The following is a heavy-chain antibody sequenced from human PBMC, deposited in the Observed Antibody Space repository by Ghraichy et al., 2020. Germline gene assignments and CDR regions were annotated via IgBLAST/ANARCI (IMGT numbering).Heavy chain of an antibody. V-gene: IGHV3-23*01. D-gene: IGHD3-16*01. CDR2: ISGRGEST. CDR1: GFTFSSSA. Sequence: LSLTCAASGFTFSSSAMTWVRQAPGKGLEWVSGISGRGESTYYADSVKGRFIISRDNSKNTLYLQMNSLRVEDTAVYYCAKRLDYLAYWGKGTLVTVSS. CDR3: AKRLDYLAY. J-gene: IGHJ4*02.